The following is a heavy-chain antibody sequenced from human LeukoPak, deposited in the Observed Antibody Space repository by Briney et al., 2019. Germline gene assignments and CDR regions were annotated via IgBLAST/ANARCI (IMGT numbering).Heavy chain of an antibody. CDR3: ARSGYSSGWTGY. V-gene: IGHV3-9*01. CDR2: ISWNSGSR. J-gene: IGHJ4*02. Sequence: PGRSLRLSCAASGFTFDDYAMHWVRQAPGKGLEWVSGISWNSGSRGYADSVKGRFTISRDNAKNSLYLQMNSLRAEDTALYYCARSGYSSGWTGYWGQGTLVTVSS. D-gene: IGHD6-19*01. CDR1: GFTFDDYA.